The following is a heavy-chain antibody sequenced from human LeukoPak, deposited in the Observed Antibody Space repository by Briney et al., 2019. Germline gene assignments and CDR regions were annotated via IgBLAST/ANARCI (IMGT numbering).Heavy chain of an antibody. J-gene: IGHJ6*02. V-gene: IGHV4-4*07. CDR1: GGSISSYY. CDR2: IYTSGST. Sequence: SETLTLTCTVSGGSISSYYWSWIRQPAGKGLEWIGRIYTSGSTNYNPSLKSRVTMSVDTSKNQFSLKLSSVTAADTAVYYCARAGWAFNYYGMDVRGQGTTVTVSS. D-gene: IGHD6-19*01. CDR3: ARAGWAFNYYGMDV.